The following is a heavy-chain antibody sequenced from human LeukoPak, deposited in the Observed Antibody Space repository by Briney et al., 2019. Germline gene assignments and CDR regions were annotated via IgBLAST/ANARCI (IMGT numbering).Heavy chain of an antibody. V-gene: IGHV5-51*01. D-gene: IGHD3-22*01. Sequence: PGESLKISCQGSGYSFTSYWIGWVRQMPGKGLEWMGIIYPGDSDTRYSPSFQGQVTISADKSISTAYLQWSSLKASDTAVYYCARHPDYYDSSGYDYGMDVWGQGTTVTVSS. CDR3: ARHPDYYDSSGYDYGMDV. J-gene: IGHJ6*02. CDR1: GYSFTSYW. CDR2: IYPGDSDT.